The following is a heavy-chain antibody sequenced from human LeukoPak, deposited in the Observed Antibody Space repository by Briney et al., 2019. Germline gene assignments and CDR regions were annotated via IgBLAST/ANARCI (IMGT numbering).Heavy chain of an antibody. D-gene: IGHD6-19*01. CDR2: INPNSGAT. J-gene: IGHJ4*02. CDR3: ARTSSGWYGPMDY. CDR1: GYTFTGYY. V-gene: IGHV1-2*02. Sequence: GASVKVSCKASGYTFTGYYLHWVRQAPGQGLEWMGWINPNSGATNYAQKFQDRVTMTRDMSISTAYMELSRLTSDDTAVYYCARTSSGWYGPMDYWGQGTLVTVSS.